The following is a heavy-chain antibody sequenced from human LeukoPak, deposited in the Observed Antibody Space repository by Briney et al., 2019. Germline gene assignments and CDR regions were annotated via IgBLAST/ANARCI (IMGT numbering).Heavy chain of an antibody. Sequence: VASVKVSFKCSGYSFISYGINWVRQAPGQGLEWMGWSSGNNGNTNYAEKVQGRVTMTTDTSTETVFMELRSLRYDETAVYYCERSGFSVVPIANYHYGMDVWGQGTTVTVSS. V-gene: IGHV1-18*01. J-gene: IGHJ6*02. CDR2: SSGNNGNT. CDR1: GYSFISYG. CDR3: ERSGFSVVPIANYHYGMDV. D-gene: IGHD2-2*01.